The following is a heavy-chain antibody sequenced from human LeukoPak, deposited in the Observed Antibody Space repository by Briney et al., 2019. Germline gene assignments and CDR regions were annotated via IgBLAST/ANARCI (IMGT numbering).Heavy chain of an antibody. CDR2: ISRSSSAI. CDR1: GFTVSSNY. V-gene: IGHV3-48*02. CDR3: ARDPYSYDTSGPKPFDY. Sequence: GGSLRLSCAVSGFTVSSNYMSWVRQAPGKGLEWVSYISRSSSAIYYADSVKGRFTISRDNAKNSLFLQMNSLRDEDTAVYYCARDPYSYDTSGPKPFDYWGQVTLVTVSS. D-gene: IGHD3-3*01. J-gene: IGHJ4*02.